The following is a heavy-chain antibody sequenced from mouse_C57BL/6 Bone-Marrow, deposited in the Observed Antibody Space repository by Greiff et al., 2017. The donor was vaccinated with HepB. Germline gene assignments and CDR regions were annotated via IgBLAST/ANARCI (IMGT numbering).Heavy chain of an antibody. Sequence: EVKLVESGPGLAKPSQTLSLTCSVTGYSITSDYWNWIRKFPGNKLEYMGYISYSGSTYYNPSLKSRISITLDTSKNQYYLQLNSVTTEDTATYYCARLSTTVRGWYFDVWGTGTTVTVSS. J-gene: IGHJ1*03. CDR2: ISYSGST. D-gene: IGHD1-1*01. CDR1: GYSITSDY. V-gene: IGHV3-8*01. CDR3: ARLSTTVRGWYFDV.